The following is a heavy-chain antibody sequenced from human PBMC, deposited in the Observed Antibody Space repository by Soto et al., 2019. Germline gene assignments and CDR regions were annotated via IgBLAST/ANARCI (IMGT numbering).Heavy chain of an antibody. CDR1: GGSISSYY. CDR3: ARVPLAYNWNYGVGYYYYYMDV. Sequence: SETLSLTCTVSGGSISSYYWSWIRQPPGKGLEWIGYIYYSGSTNYNPSLKSRVTISVDTSKNQFSLKLSSVTAADTAVYYCARVPLAYNWNYGVGYYYYYMDVWGKGTTVTVSS. CDR2: IYYSGST. J-gene: IGHJ6*03. D-gene: IGHD1-7*01. V-gene: IGHV4-59*01.